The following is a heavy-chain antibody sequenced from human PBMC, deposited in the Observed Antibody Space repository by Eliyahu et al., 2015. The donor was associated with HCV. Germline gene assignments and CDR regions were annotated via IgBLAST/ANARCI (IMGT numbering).Heavy chain of an antibody. D-gene: IGHD4-11*01. J-gene: IGHJ6*02. CDR2: IWYDGSNK. V-gene: IGHV3-33*01. CDR3: ARDGTLTKSLDV. Sequence: QVQLVESGGGVVQPGRSLRLSCAASGFTLSSYGMYWVRQAPGKGVEWVAVIWYDGSNKNYADSVKGRXTISRDNSKNTLYLQMNSLRAEDTAVYFCARDGTLTKSLDVWGQGTTVTVSS. CDR1: GFTLSSYG.